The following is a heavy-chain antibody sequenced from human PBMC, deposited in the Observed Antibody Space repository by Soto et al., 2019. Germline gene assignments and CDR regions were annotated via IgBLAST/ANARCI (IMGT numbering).Heavy chain of an antibody. Sequence: VQLVESGGGVVQPGRSLRLSCAASGFTVSAYTMHWVRQAPGKGLEWVAVISSDGNHKYYTDSVKGRFTISRDTSTNTLYLQMNSLRAEDTAVYYCARWEQPLFDSWGQGTLVTVSS. CDR1: GFTVSAYT. V-gene: IGHV3-30-3*01. CDR2: ISSDGNHK. D-gene: IGHD1-26*01. J-gene: IGHJ4*02. CDR3: ARWEQPLFDS.